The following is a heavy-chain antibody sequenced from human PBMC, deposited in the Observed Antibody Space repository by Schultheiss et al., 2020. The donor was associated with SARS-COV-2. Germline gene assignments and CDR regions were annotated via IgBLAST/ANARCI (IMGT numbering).Heavy chain of an antibody. V-gene: IGHV3-11*06. Sequence: GGSLRLSCAASGFTFSHYYMSGVRQAPGKGLEWLSYVVTSSTSKYYADSVKGRFTISRDNAKNSLYLQMNSLRDEDTALYYCARSGGTIAFFDYWGQGTLVTVSS. CDR1: GFTFSHYY. CDR2: VVTSSTSK. D-gene: IGHD4/OR15-4a*01. CDR3: ARSGGTIAFFDY. J-gene: IGHJ4*02.